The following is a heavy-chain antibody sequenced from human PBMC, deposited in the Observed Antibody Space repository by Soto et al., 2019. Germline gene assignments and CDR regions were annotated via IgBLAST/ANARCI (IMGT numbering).Heavy chain of an antibody. D-gene: IGHD6-19*01. CDR2: IYHGGTT. Sequence: PSDTLSLTCAVSGYSLSSGSYWGWIRQPPGKGPEWIASIYHGGTTFYNPSLKSRVTISVDTSKNHYSLKLKSVTAADTAVYYCARVHVMVVAGSTFDYWGPGTLVTVSS. J-gene: IGHJ4*01. V-gene: IGHV4-38-2*01. CDR3: ARVHVMVVAGSTFDY. CDR1: GYSLSSGSY.